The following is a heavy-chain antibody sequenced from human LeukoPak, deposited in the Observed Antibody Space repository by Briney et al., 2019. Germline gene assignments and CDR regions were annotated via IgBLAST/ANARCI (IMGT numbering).Heavy chain of an antibody. V-gene: IGHV4-61*02. CDR2: IYYSGST. D-gene: IGHD6-13*01. CDR1: GGSISSGSYY. J-gene: IGHJ4*02. Sequence: SQALSLTCTVSGGSISSGSYYWSWIRRPAGKGLEWIGSIYYSGSTYYNPSLKSRVTISVDTSKNQFSLKLSSVTAADTAVYYCARDSYSSTWYPPYYFYYWGQGTLVTVSS. CDR3: ARDSYSSTWYPPYYFYY.